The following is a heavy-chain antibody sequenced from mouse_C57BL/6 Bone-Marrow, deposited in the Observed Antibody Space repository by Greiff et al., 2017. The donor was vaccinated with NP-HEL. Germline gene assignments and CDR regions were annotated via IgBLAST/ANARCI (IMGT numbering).Heavy chain of an antibody. J-gene: IGHJ2*01. Sequence: VQLQQSGAELVKPGASVKLSCKASGYTFTSYWMPWVQQRPGQGLEWIGTIHPSSGSTNYNEKFKSKATLTVDNSSSPAYMQLSSLTSEDSAVYYGAREGRDDVDYWGQGTTLTVSS. CDR3: AREGRDDVDY. V-gene: IGHV1-64*01. CDR2: IHPSSGST. CDR1: GYTFTSYW. D-gene: IGHD2-14*01.